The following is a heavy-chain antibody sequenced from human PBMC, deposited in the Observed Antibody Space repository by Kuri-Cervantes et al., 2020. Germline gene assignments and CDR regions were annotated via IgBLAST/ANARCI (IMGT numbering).Heavy chain of an antibody. Sequence: SETLSLTCTVSGGSIRSRTSYWGWIRQPPGKGLEWIGSVYYSGSTYYTPSLKSRVSMSVDTSKNQFSLKLSSVTAADTAVYYCARGDSGYDLPPDYWGQGTLVTVSS. CDR1: GGSIRSRTSY. V-gene: IGHV4-39*07. CDR3: ARGDSGYDLPPDY. J-gene: IGHJ4*02. CDR2: VYYSGST. D-gene: IGHD5-12*01.